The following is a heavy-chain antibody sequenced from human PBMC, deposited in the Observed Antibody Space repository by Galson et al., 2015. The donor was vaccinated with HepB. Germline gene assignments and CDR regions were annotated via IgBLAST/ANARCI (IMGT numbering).Heavy chain of an antibody. J-gene: IGHJ4*02. V-gene: IGHV3-23*01. D-gene: IGHD1-26*01. CDR1: GFTFSSYA. CDR2: ISGSGGST. CDR3: AKSSSRSAGYDY. Sequence: SLRLSCAASGFTFSSYAMSWVRQAPGKGLEWVSAISGSGGSTYNADSVKGRFTISRDNSKKMLYLQMNSLSAEDTAVYYCAKSSSRSAGYDYWGQGTLVTVSS.